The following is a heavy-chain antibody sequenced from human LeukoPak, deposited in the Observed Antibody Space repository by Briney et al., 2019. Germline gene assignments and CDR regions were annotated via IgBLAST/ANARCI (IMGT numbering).Heavy chain of an antibody. J-gene: IGHJ3*02. CDR1: GFTFSTYA. V-gene: IGHV3-23*01. Sequence: GGSLRLSCAASGFTFSTYAMSWVRQAPGKGLEWVSTISGSGANTYYADSVRGRFTISRDNSKNTLYLHMNSLRAEDTAVYYCARGGPVDCTHGVCYPHDAFDIWGQGTMVTVSS. CDR3: ARGGPVDCTHGVCYPHDAFDI. CDR2: ISGSGANT. D-gene: IGHD2-8*01.